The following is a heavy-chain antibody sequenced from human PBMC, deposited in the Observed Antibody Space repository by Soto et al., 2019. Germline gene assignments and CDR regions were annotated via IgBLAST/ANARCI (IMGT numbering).Heavy chain of an antibody. J-gene: IGHJ4*02. CDR2: IYSGGNT. Sequence: EVQLVETGGGLIQPGGSLRLSCAVSGFAVSNNYMSWVRQAPGKGLEWVSVIYSGGNTYYGDSVKGRFTISRDNSKNTLYLQMDSLRAEDTVVYYCARELNYGVNDYWGQGTLVTVSS. V-gene: IGHV3-53*02. CDR1: GFAVSNNY. D-gene: IGHD4-17*01. CDR3: ARELNYGVNDY.